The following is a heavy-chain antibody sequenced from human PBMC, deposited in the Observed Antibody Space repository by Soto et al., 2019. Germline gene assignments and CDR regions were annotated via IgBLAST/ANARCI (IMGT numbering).Heavy chain of an antibody. J-gene: IGHJ4*02. D-gene: IGHD5-18*01. V-gene: IGHV3-30*18. CDR3: TQDQVDSPMDYKAAH. CDR1: GFTFSNYG. Sequence: QVQVVESGGGVVQPGRSLRLSCVGSGFTFSNYGMHWVRQAPGKGLEWVAVISNDGSSERYADSVKGRFTVSRDNSKNTLYLQINSLRVEDTAVYYCTQDQVDSPMDYKAAHWGQGTLVIVSS. CDR2: ISNDGSSE.